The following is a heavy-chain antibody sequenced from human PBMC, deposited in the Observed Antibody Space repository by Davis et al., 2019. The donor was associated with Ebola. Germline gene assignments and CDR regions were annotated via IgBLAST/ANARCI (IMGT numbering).Heavy chain of an antibody. V-gene: IGHV3-21*01. D-gene: IGHD3-10*01. Sequence: GGSLRLSCAASGFTFSSYSMNWIRQAPGKGLEWVSSISSSSSYIYYADSVKGRFTISRDNAKNSLYLQMNSLRAEDTAVYYCARAVGVWFRELLRTHYFDYWGQGTLVTVSS. CDR2: ISSSSSYI. CDR3: ARAVGVWFRELLRTHYFDY. CDR1: GFTFSSYS. J-gene: IGHJ4*02.